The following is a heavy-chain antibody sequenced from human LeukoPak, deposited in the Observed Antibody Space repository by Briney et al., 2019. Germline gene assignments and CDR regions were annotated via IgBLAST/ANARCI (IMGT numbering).Heavy chain of an antibody. Sequence: GGSLRLSCAASGFKFDDYGMSWVRQAPGKGLEWVSGISWNGVNTGYADSVKGRFTISRGNAKNSLFLQVNSLRADDTAFYYCAREGIYCVNGVCYLDYWGQGTLVTVSS. CDR1: GFKFDDYG. D-gene: IGHD2-8*01. J-gene: IGHJ4*02. CDR2: ISWNGVNT. CDR3: AREGIYCVNGVCYLDY. V-gene: IGHV3-20*04.